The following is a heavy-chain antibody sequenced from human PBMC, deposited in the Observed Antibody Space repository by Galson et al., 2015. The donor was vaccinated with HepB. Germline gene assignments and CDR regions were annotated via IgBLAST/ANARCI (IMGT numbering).Heavy chain of an antibody. V-gene: IGHV3-48*01. D-gene: IGHD2-2*01. CDR1: GFTFSSYA. J-gene: IGHJ3*02. CDR2: ISSSSSTI. Sequence: SLRLSCAASGFTFSSYAMSWVRQAPGKGLEWVSYISSSSSTIYYADSVKGRFTISRDNAKNSLYLQMNSLRAEDTAVYYCTTLILNIVVVPAAPSIAARTAFDIWGQGTMVTVSS. CDR3: TTLILNIVVVPAAPSIAARTAFDI.